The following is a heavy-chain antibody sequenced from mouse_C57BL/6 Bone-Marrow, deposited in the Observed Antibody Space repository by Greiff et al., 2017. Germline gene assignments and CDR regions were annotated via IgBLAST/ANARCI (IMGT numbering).Heavy chain of an antibody. CDR2: IWRGGRT. CDR1: GFSLTSYG. Sequence: VQLQESGPGLVQPSQSLSITCTVSGFSLTSYGVHWVRQSPGKGLEWLGVIWRGGRTDYTAAFMSRLSITKDNSKSQVFVKMNSLQADDTAIYHCATGRLAWLAYWGQGTLVTVSA. CDR3: ATGRLAWLAY. J-gene: IGHJ3*01. V-gene: IGHV2-5*01. D-gene: IGHD4-1*01.